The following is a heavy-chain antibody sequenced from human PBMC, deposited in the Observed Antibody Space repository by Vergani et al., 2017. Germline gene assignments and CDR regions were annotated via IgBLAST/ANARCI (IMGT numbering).Heavy chain of an antibody. CDR1: DSSIMTKPY. J-gene: IGHJ6*02. V-gene: IGHV4-28*01. CDR2: IHYSGYT. CDR3: ARHRCSGGFIPSSYFFGMDV. Sequence: QVQLQESGPGLVKPSEPLTLTCDVSDSSIMTKPYWVWFRQSPAKGLEWIGCIHYSGYTHYNSSLKGRIDISIVSSSEFSLSLTSVTAADTALYYCARHRCSGGFIPSSYFFGMDVWGPGTTVTVSS. D-gene: IGHD3-10*02.